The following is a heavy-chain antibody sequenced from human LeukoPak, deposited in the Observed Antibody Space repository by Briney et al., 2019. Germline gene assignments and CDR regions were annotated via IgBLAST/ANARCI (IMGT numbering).Heavy chain of an antibody. Sequence: ASVKVSCKTSGYTFTDYYMHWVRQAPGQGLEWMGWLTPNSGGTNYAQKVQGRVTMTRDTSISTAYMELSRLRSDDTAVYYCASKEYRTDAFDIWGQGTMVTVSS. J-gene: IGHJ3*02. CDR3: ASKEYRTDAFDI. D-gene: IGHD6-6*01. CDR2: LTPNSGGT. V-gene: IGHV1-2*02. CDR1: GYTFTDYY.